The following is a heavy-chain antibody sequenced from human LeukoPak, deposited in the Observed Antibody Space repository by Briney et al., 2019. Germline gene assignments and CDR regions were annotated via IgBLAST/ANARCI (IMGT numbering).Heavy chain of an antibody. D-gene: IGHD6-19*01. Sequence: PGGSLRLSCAASGFTVSNNYMSWVRQAPGKGLEWVSLIYSGGSTSYADSVKGRFTISRDNSKNTLYLQMNSLRAEDTAVYYCARGTSSGWYGAYWGQGTLVTVSS. CDR1: GFTVSNNY. CDR3: ARGTSSGWYGAY. J-gene: IGHJ4*02. V-gene: IGHV3-66*01. CDR2: IYSGGST.